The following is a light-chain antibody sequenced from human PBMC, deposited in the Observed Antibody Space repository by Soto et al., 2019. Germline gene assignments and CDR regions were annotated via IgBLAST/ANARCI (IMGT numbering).Light chain of an antibody. J-gene: IGKJ2*01. V-gene: IGKV3-20*01. CDR2: VAC. CDR1: QSVTASS. CDR3: QNYGSSYYT. Sequence: EVVLTQSPGTLSLSPGERANLSCRASQSVTASSVAWYQHKTGQAPRLLISVACNVAAGIPDRFSGSGSGTDFTLTISELQPEYFAVYYCQNYGSSYYTFGQGTKVEIK.